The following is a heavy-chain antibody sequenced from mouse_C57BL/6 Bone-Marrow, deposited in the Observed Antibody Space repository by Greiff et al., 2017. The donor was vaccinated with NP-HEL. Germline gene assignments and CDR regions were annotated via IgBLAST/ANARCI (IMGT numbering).Heavy chain of an antibody. J-gene: IGHJ2*01. V-gene: IGHV1-85*01. Sequence: QVQLQQSGPELVKPGASVKLSCKASGYTFTSYDINWVKQRPGQGLEWIGWIYPRGGRTKYNEKFKGKATLTVDTSSSTAYMELHSLTSEDSAVYFCSSYYGSPFDYWGQGTTLTVSS. CDR3: SSYYGSPFDY. CDR1: GYTFTSYD. D-gene: IGHD1-1*01. CDR2: IYPRGGRT.